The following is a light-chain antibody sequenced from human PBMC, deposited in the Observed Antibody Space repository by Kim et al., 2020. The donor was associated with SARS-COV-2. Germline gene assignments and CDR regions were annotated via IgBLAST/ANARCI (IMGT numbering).Light chain of an antibody. V-gene: IGLV3-21*04. CDR2: YDS. Sequence: PGKTARINCVGIDIGSKSVHWYQQRPGQAPVVVIYYDSDRPSGIPERFSGSKSENSATLTINRVEGGDEADYDCQVWDSSSYHLVFGTGTKVTVL. CDR3: QVWDSSSYHLV. CDR1: DIGSKS. J-gene: IGLJ1*01.